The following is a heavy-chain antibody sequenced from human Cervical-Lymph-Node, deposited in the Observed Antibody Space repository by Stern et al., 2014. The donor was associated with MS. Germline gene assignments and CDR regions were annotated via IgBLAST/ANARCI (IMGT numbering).Heavy chain of an antibody. J-gene: IGHJ4*02. CDR2: IYYGGST. CDR1: GGSILTSY. Sequence: QVQLVESGPGLVKPSETLSLTCSVSGGSILTSYWSWIRQPPGKGLEWIGYIYYGGSTHYNPSLKSRLTISLDTSKEQFSLKLSSVTAADTAVYYCARLAAAGPLDYWGQGTLVTVSS. V-gene: IGHV4-59*08. D-gene: IGHD6-13*01. CDR3: ARLAAAGPLDY.